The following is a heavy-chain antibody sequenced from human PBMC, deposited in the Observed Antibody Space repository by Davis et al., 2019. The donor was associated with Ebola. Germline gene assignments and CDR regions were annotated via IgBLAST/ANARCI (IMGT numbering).Heavy chain of an antibody. CDR2: ISAYNGNT. CDR3: ARESSDLDYYFDY. Sequence: ASVKVSCKASGYTFTSYYMHWVRQAPGQGLEWMGWISAYNGNTNYAQKLQGRVTMTTDTSTSTAYMELRSLRSDDTAVYYCARESSDLDYYFDYWGQGTLVTVSS. CDR1: GYTFTSYY. D-gene: IGHD3/OR15-3a*01. J-gene: IGHJ4*02. V-gene: IGHV1-18*04.